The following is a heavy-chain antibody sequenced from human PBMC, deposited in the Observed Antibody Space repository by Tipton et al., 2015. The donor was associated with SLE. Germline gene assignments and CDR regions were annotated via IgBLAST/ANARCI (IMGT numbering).Heavy chain of an antibody. D-gene: IGHD3-22*01. CDR2: IDHSGST. J-gene: IGHJ3*01. CDR3: ARDTDRGSSAYAGAFDF. CDR1: GGSISSRDW. Sequence: GLVKPSGTLSLTCGVYGGSISSRDWWSWIRQSPGKGLEWIGEIDHSGSTNYNPSLESRVTISIDKSRNQFSLRLNSVTAADTAVYYCARDTDRGSSAYAGAFDFWGQGTVVTVSS. V-gene: IGHV4-4*02.